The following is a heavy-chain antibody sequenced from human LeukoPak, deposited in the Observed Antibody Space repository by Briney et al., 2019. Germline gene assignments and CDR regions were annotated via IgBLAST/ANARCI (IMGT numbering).Heavy chain of an antibody. Sequence: GSLRLSCAASGFTFSSYAMSWVRQPPGKGLEWIGEINHSGSTNYNPSLKSRVTISVDTSKNQFSLKLSSVTAADTAVYYCARGGYGDYVFDPWGQGTLVTVSS. J-gene: IGHJ5*02. CDR3: ARGGYGDYVFDP. CDR2: INHSGST. D-gene: IGHD4-17*01. CDR1: GFTFSSYA. V-gene: IGHV4-34*01.